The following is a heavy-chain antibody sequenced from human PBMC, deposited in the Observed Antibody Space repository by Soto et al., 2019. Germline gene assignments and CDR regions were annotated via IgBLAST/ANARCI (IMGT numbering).Heavy chain of an antibody. Sequence: PGGSLRLSCAASGFTFSSYGMHWVRQAPGKGLEWVAVISYDGSNKYYADSVKGRFTISRDNSKNTLYLQMNSLRAEDTAVYYCAKSGAIAGADFWGQGTLVTVSS. CDR2: ISYDGSNK. J-gene: IGHJ4*02. V-gene: IGHV3-30*18. CDR3: AKSGAIAGADF. D-gene: IGHD6-19*01. CDR1: GFTFSSYG.